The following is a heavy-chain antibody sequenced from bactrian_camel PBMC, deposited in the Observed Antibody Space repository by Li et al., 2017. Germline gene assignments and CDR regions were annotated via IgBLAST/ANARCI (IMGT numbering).Heavy chain of an antibody. CDR3: AADWQPHDPRDNCQWDY. CDR2: MYDAGGGLT. V-gene: IGHV3S25*01. J-gene: IGHJ4*01. CDR1: GHTFTYYC. D-gene: IGHD1*01. Sequence: GESGGDSVQTGGSLRLSCTISGHTFTYYCMGWIRQAPGKGREGVAAMYDAGGGLTHYADSVKGRFTISQDNAKNTVYLQMNSLKPEDTAMYYCAADWQPHDPRDNCQWDYWGQGTQVTVS.